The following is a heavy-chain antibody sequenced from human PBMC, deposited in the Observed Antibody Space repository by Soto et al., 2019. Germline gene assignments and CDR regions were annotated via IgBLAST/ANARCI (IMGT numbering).Heavy chain of an antibody. J-gene: IGHJ4*02. CDR3: ARSMAAAGLFDY. D-gene: IGHD6-13*01. CDR1: GYTFTSYG. CDR2: INIHNGNT. Sequence: QVQLMQSGAEVKKPGASVKVSCKASGYTFTSYGISWVRQAPGQGLEWMGWINIHNGNTNYAQKLQGRVTMTTDTSTSTAYMELRSLRSDDTAVYYCARSMAAAGLFDYWGQGTLVTVSS. V-gene: IGHV1-18*01.